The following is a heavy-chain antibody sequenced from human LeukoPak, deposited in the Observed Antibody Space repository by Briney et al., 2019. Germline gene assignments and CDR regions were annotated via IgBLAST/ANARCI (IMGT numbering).Heavy chain of an antibody. CDR3: ASGRDSSGWSPFDY. CDR1: GYTFINYG. D-gene: IGHD6-13*01. V-gene: IGHV1-18*01. J-gene: IGHJ4*02. CDR2: ITAYNGNT. Sequence: ASVKVSCKASGYTFINYGISWVRQAPGQGLEWMGWITAYNGNTKYAQKFQGRVTMTTDTSTSTAYMELRSLRSEDTAVYYCASGRDSSGWSPFDYWGQGTLVTVSS.